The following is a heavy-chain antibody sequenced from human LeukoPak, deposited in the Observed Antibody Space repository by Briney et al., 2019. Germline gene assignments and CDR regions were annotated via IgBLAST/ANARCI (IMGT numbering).Heavy chain of an antibody. CDR1: GGSISSSSYY. Sequence: SETLSLTCTVSGGSISSSSYYWGWIRQPPGKGLEWIGSIYYSGSTYYNPSLKSRVTISVDTSKNQFSLKLSSVTAADTAVYYCAVWGSYRSSDYWGQGTLVTVSS. D-gene: IGHD3-16*02. CDR2: IYYSGST. V-gene: IGHV4-39*07. J-gene: IGHJ4*02. CDR3: AVWGSYRSSDY.